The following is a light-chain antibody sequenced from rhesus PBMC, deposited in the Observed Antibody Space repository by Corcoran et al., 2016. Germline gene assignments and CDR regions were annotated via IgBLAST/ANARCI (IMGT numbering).Light chain of an antibody. V-gene: IGKV3-17*01. CDR1: QSVSSS. CDR2: DAS. CDR3: QQYSNWPPLT. J-gene: IGKJ4*01. Sequence: EIVLTQSPATLSLSPGERATLSCRASQSVSSSLAWYQQKPGQAPRLLIYDASSRATGIPDRFSGRGCGTDFTLPISSLGPEDVGVYYCQQYSNWPPLTFGGGTKVELK.